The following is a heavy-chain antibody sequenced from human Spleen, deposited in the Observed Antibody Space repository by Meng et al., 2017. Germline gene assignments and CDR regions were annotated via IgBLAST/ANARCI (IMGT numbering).Heavy chain of an antibody. Sequence: QVQLRQSGPEVKKPGASVKVSCKASGYTFAAYWIHWLRQAPGQGLEWMGRIDPNNDHTQYAQNFQGRVTMTSDTSISTVYMELNGLRSDDTAVYYCARDEDISAAGKLFGDYWGQGTLVTVSS. D-gene: IGHD6-13*01. CDR2: IDPNNDHT. CDR3: ARDEDISAAGKLFGDY. CDR1: GYTFAAYW. J-gene: IGHJ4*02. V-gene: IGHV1-2*06.